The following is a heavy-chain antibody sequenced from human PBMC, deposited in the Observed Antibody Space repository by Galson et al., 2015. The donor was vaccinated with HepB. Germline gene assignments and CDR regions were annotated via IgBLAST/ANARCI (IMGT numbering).Heavy chain of an antibody. CDR3: ARGFSGRWFDP. CDR2: IKQDGGEK. Sequence: SLRLSCAASGFTFSSYWMSWVRQAPGKGLEWVANIKQDGGEKYYVDSVKGRFTISRDNAKNSLYLQMNSLRVDDTAVYYCARGFSGRWFDPWGQGTLVTVSS. CDR1: GFTFSSYW. J-gene: IGHJ5*02. V-gene: IGHV3-7*04. D-gene: IGHD3-10*01.